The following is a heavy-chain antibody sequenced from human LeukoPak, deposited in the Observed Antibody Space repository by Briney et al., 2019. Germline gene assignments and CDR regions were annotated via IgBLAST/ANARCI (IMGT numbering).Heavy chain of an antibody. CDR3: ARPYVDTVTYWYFDL. Sequence: TGGSLRLSCAASGFTFSSYSMNWVRQAPGKGLERVSYISSSSSTIYYADSVKGRFTISRDNAKNSLYLQMSSLRAEDTAVYYCARPYVDTVTYWYFDLWGRGTLVTVSS. V-gene: IGHV3-48*04. CDR1: GFTFSSYS. J-gene: IGHJ2*01. CDR2: ISSSSSTI. D-gene: IGHD5-18*01.